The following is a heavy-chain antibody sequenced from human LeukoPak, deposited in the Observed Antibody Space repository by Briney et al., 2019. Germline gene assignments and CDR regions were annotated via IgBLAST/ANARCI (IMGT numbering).Heavy chain of an antibody. J-gene: IGHJ3*02. Sequence: GGSLRLSCAASGLTFSSYAMSWVRQAPGKGLEWVSAISGSGGSTYYADSVKGRFTISRDNAKNSLYLQMNSLRAEDTALYYCAKAMRAVAGTANAFDIWGQGTMVTVSS. CDR1: GLTFSSYA. CDR2: ISGSGGST. D-gene: IGHD6-19*01. V-gene: IGHV3-23*01. CDR3: AKAMRAVAGTANAFDI.